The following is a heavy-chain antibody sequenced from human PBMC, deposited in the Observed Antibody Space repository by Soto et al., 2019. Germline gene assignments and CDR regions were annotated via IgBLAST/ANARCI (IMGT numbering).Heavy chain of an antibody. J-gene: IGHJ6*02. CDR2: INPNNGAT. CDR1: GYTFTGYY. Sequence: GASVKVSCKASGYTFTGYYMHWMRQAPGQGLEWMGWINPNNGATNYAQRFQGRVTMTRDTSISTAYMELSRLTSDDTAVYYCARLSPPGLYYYSMDVWGQGTTVTVSS. CDR3: ARLSPPGLYYYSMDV. V-gene: IGHV1-2*02.